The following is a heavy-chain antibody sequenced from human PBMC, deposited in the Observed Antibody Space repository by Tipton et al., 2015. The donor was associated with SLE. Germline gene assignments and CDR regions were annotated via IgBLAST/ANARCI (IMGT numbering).Heavy chain of an antibody. J-gene: IGHJ3*02. CDR3: ARDAFRGAFDI. CDR2: IYYSGST. CDR1: GGSISSHY. Sequence: TLSLTCTVSGGSISSHYWSWIRQPPGKGLEWIGYIYYSGSTNYNPSLKSRVTLSVDTSKNQFSLRLSSVTAADTAVYYCARDAFRGAFDIWGQGTMVTVSS. D-gene: IGHD3-10*01. V-gene: IGHV4-59*11.